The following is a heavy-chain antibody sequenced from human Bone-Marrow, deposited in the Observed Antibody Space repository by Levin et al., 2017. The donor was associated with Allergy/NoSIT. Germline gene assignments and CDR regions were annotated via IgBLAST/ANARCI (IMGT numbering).Heavy chain of an antibody. CDR3: TRAEEQLLAPFDY. D-gene: IGHD2-2*01. J-gene: IGHJ4*02. CDR2: TNPNSGDT. CDR1: GYTFTGYY. V-gene: IGHV1-2*02. Sequence: ASVKVSCKASGYTFTGYYIHWVRQAPGQGLEWMGWTNPNSGDTNYAQKFQGRVTMTSDTSITTAYMEISRIRSDDTAVYYCTRAEEQLLAPFDYWVQGTLVTVSS.